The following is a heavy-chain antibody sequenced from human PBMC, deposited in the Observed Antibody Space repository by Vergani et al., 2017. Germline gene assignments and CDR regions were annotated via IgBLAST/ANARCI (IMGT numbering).Heavy chain of an antibody. J-gene: IGHJ3*01. CDR3: AREYSSTSGRAFDF. Sequence: QLVESGGGWVQPGGSLILSCVVSGFDFSSYIMNWVRQAPGKGLEWVSFVSTGTKSQSYAESVKGRFTISRDSAKNSLYLQMDSLRAEDTAVYYCAREYSSTSGRAFDFWGQGTKVTVSS. CDR1: GFDFSSYI. D-gene: IGHD2-2*01. CDR2: VSTGTKSQ. V-gene: IGHV3-48*01.